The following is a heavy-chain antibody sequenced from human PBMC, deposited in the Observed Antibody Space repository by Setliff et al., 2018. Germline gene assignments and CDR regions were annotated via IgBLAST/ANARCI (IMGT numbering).Heavy chain of an antibody. D-gene: IGHD3-22*01. J-gene: IGHJ3*02. Sequence: SETLSLTCAAYGGSFSGYYWSWIRQPPGKGLEWIGEIDQSGITNYNPSLKSRVTISIDTSKNQFSLRLSSVTATDTAVYYCARGRRITMIVVPPGVFDIWGQGTMVTVSS. CDR2: IDQSGIT. CDR3: ARGRRITMIVVPPGVFDI. V-gene: IGHV4-34*01. CDR1: GGSFSGYY.